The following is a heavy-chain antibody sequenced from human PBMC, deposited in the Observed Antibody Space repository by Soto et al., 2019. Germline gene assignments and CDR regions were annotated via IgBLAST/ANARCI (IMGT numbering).Heavy chain of an antibody. D-gene: IGHD3-22*01. J-gene: IGHJ4*02. CDR3: ATVYFYDSSADYYFDY. CDR2: ISSQAFGGTT. CDR1: GFTFGDYA. V-gene: IGHV3-49*04. Sequence: PGGSLRLSCTVSGFTFGDYAMIWVRQAPGKGLEWVGFISSQAFGGTTEYAASVEGRFTISTDESKTIAYLQMNSLKAADTAVYFCATVYFYDSSADYYFDYWGQGTLVTVSS.